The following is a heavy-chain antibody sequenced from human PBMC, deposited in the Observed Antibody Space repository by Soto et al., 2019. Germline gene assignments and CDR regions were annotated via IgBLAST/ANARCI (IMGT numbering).Heavy chain of an antibody. D-gene: IGHD5-12*01. CDR1: GFTFSSYS. V-gene: IGHV3-21*01. CDR3: ARAHGSGYPGDGAFHI. CDR2: ISSSSSYI. J-gene: IGHJ3*02. Sequence: EVQLVESGGGLVKPGGSLRLFCPASGFTFSSYSMNWVRQAPGKGLEWVSSISSSSSYIYYADSVKGRFTISRDNAKNSLYLQMNSLRAEDTAMYYCARAHGSGYPGDGAFHIWGQGTMVTVSS.